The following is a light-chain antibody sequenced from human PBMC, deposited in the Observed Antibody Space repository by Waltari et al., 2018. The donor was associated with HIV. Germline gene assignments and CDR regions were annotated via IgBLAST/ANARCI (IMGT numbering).Light chain of an antibody. CDR2: DVS. J-gene: IGLJ1*01. Sequence: QSALTQPASVSGSPGQSITMSCSGLDSDIGDYNFVSWYQQYPGKAPRLILYDVSSRPSGVSNRFSGSKSGNTASLTISGLQSDDEADYYCCSYSSSTTLYVFGTGTKVTVL. CDR3: CSYSSSTTLYV. CDR1: DSDIGDYNF. V-gene: IGLV2-14*03.